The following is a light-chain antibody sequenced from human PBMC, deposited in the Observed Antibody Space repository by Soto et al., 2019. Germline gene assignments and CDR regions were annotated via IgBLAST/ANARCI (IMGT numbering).Light chain of an antibody. CDR2: WAS. CDR3: QQYYSNPPT. Sequence: DIVMTQSPDSLAVSLGERATINCRSSQTLLYSSNNKTYLAWYQHKQGQPPKLLIYWASTRESGVPDRYSGSGSGTDFTLSISSLQAEDAAVYDCQQYYSNPPTFGQGTKLEIK. J-gene: IGKJ2*01. V-gene: IGKV4-1*01. CDR1: QTLLYSSNNKTY.